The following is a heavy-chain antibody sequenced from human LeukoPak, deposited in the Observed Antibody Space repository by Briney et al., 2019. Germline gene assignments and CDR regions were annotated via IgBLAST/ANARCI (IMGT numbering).Heavy chain of an antibody. J-gene: IGHJ4*02. V-gene: IGHV4-34*01. CDR3: ARVRSGTYYYDGIGYFDY. CDR1: GGSFSGYY. D-gene: IGHD3-22*01. CDR2: INHSGST. Sequence: PSETLSLTCAVYGGSFSGYYWSWIRQPPGKGLEWIGEINHSGSTNYNPSLKSRVTISVDTSKNQFSLKLSSVTAADTAVYYCARVRSGTYYYDGIGYFDYWGQGTLVTVSS.